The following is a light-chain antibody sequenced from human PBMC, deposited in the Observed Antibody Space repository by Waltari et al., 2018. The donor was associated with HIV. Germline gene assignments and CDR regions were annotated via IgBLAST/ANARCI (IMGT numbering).Light chain of an antibody. CDR3: QQYNLTPWA. CDR1: QSILHL. Sequence: DIQLTQSPSTLSASIGDRVTITCLDIQSILHLLAWYQQKPGKAPKLLIYKASLLDSGVPYSFSGSGSGTDFTLTISSLQPVDSATYYCQQYNLTPWAFGQGTKVEVK. J-gene: IGKJ1*01. CDR2: KAS. V-gene: IGKV1-5*03.